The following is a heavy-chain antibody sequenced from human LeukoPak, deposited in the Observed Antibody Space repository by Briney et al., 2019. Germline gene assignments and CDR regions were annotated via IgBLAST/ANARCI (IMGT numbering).Heavy chain of an antibody. CDR2: IYHSGST. J-gene: IGHJ3*02. V-gene: IGHV4-38-2*01. Sequence: SETLSLTCAVSGFSISSGYYWGWIRQPPGKGLEWIGSIYHSGSTDYNPSLQSRVTISVDTSKNQFSLSLTSVTAADTAVYYCARYPASIIIGAFDIWGQGTMVTVSS. D-gene: IGHD2-2*01. CDR1: GFSISSGYY. CDR3: ARYPASIIIGAFDI.